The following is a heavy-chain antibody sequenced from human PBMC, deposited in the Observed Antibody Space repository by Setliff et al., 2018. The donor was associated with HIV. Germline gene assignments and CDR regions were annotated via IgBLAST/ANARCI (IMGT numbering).Heavy chain of an antibody. CDR3: ARLSKFYDFWTPNY. J-gene: IGHJ4*02. CDR2: IWPDDSDT. V-gene: IGHV5-51*01. CDR1: GYSFTNYW. D-gene: IGHD3-3*01. Sequence: GESLKISCQASGYSFTNYWVGWVRQMPGNGLEWVGLIWPDDSDTIYSPSFQGQVTLSADKSITTVYLQWNSLKAPDTAIYYCARLSKFYDFWTPNYWGQGTLVTVSS.